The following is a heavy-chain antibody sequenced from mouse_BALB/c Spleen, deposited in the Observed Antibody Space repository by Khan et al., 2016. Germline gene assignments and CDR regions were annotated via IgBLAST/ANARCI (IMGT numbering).Heavy chain of an antibody. CDR1: GFSLTSYG. J-gene: IGHJ4*01. CDR2: IWAGGST. CDR3: ARASFFSNWDYYAMDY. D-gene: IGHD4-1*01. V-gene: IGHV2-9*02. Sequence: QVQLKESGPGLVAPSQSLSITCTVSGFSLTSYGVHWVRQPPGKGLEWLGVIWAGGSTNYNSALMSRLSISKDNSKSQVFLKMNSLQTDDTAMYYCARASFFSNWDYYAMDYWGQGTSVTVSS.